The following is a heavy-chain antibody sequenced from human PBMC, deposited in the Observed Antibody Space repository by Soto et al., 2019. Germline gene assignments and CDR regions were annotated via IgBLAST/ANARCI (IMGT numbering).Heavy chain of an antibody. D-gene: IGHD3-22*01. CDR1: GFTFSSYA. J-gene: IGHJ4*02. CDR2: ISGSGGST. CDR3: AKRAAPYYYDSSGYHFDY. V-gene: IGHV3-23*01. Sequence: QPXGSLKLSCAASGFTFSSYAMSWVRQAPGKGLEWVSAISGSGGSTYYTDSVKGRFTISRDNSKNTLYLQMNSLRAEDTAVYYCAKRAAPYYYDSSGYHFDYWGQGTLVTVSS.